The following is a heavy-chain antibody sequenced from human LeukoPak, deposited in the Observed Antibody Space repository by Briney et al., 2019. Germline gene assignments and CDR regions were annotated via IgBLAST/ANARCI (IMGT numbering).Heavy chain of an antibody. CDR3: ARGARWSYGKPFDY. CDR1: GYTFTSYD. D-gene: IGHD5-18*01. Sequence: ASVKVSCKASGYTFTSYDINWVRQATGQGLEWMGWMNPNSGNTGYAQKFQGRVTMTRNTSISTAYMELSSLISEDTAVYYCARGARWSYGKPFDYWGQGTLVTVSS. CDR2: MNPNSGNT. J-gene: IGHJ4*02. V-gene: IGHV1-8*01.